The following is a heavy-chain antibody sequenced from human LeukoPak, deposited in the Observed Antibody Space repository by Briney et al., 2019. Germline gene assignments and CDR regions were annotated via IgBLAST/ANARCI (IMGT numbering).Heavy chain of an antibody. CDR2: IYYGGST. J-gene: IGHJ5*02. D-gene: IGHD6-19*01. V-gene: IGHV4-39*01. CDR1: GGSISSSSYC. Sequence: SETLSLTCTVSGGSISSSSYCWGWIRQPPGKGLEWIGIIYYGGSTHYNPSLKSRVTISADTSKNQFSLKLSSVTAADTAIYYCLQYSSGSGWFDPWGQGTLVTVSS. CDR3: LQYSSGSGWFDP.